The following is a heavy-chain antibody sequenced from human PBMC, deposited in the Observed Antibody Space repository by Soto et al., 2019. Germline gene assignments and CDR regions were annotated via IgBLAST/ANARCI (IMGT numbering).Heavy chain of an antibody. V-gene: IGHV3-21*01. J-gene: IGHJ6*02. CDR1: GFTFSSYD. D-gene: IGHD4-4*01. CDR2: ISSSSSYI. Sequence: GGSLRLSCAASGFTFSSYDMHWVRQATGKGLEWVSSISSSSSYIYYADSVKGRFTISRDNAKNSLYLQMNSLRAEDTAVYYCARDRRVTSRYYYYGMDVWGQGTTVTVSS. CDR3: ARDRRVTSRYYYYGMDV.